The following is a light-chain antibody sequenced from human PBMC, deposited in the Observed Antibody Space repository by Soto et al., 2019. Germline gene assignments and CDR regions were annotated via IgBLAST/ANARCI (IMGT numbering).Light chain of an antibody. CDR3: SSYTSSNTLV. CDR2: DVS. CDR1: SSDVGGYNY. Sequence: QSVLTQPASVSGSPGQSITISCTGTSSDVGGYNYVSWYQQHPGKAPKVIIYDVSNRPSGLSNRFSGSKSGNTASLTISGLQAEDEADYYCSSYTSSNTLVFGGGTKLTVL. V-gene: IGLV2-14*01. J-gene: IGLJ2*01.